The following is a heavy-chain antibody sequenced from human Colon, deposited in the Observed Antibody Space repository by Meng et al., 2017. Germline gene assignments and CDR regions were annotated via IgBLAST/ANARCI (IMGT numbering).Heavy chain of an antibody. Sequence: QVQLVKSGAEVRKHGASVKVTCKASGYTFTSSDITWVPQATGRGLAWLGWMNPNNGNTGSAQKFQGRVSMTRDTSIGTAYMELSGLTSEDTALYYCARTAMLDSWGQGTLVTVSS. V-gene: IGHV1-8*01. CDR1: GYTFTSSD. CDR3: ARTAMLDS. CDR2: MNPNNGNT. D-gene: IGHD2-2*01. J-gene: IGHJ5*01.